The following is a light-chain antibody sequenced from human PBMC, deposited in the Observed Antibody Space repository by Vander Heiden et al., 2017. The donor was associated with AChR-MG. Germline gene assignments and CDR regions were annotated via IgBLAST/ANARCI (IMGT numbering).Light chain of an antibody. CDR1: NLGDNY. Sequence: SYELTQPPSVSVSPGQTASITCSGANLGDNYASWYLQKPGQSPGRVSYQDSKRPSGIPERFSGSNSGNTATLTISGTQAMDEADYYCQAWDGSIVGCGGGTQLTVL. V-gene: IGLV3-1*01. J-gene: IGLJ2*01. CDR3: QAWDGSIVG. CDR2: QDS.